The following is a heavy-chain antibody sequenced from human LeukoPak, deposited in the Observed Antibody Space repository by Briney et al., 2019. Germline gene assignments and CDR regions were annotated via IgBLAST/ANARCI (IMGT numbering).Heavy chain of an antibody. CDR3: ATDSYSSSWYGWFDP. D-gene: IGHD6-13*01. J-gene: IGHJ5*02. CDR1: GYTLTELS. V-gene: IGHV1-24*01. Sequence: ASVKVSCKVSGYTLTELSMHWVQQAPGKGLEWMGGFDPEDGETIYAQKFQGRVTMTEDTSTDTAYMELSSLRSEDTAVYYCATDSYSSSWYGWFDPWGQGTLVTVSS. CDR2: FDPEDGET.